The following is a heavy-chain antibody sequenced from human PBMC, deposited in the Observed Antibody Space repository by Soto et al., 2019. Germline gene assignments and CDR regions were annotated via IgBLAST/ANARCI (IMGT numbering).Heavy chain of an antibody. D-gene: IGHD2-15*01. Sequence: EVQLLESGGGLVQPGGSLRLSCAASGFTFSNYAMTWVRQAPGKGLEWVSAISGSGDTTYYAGSVKGRFTISRDNSKNTLYLQMSSLRAEDTAVYYCAKDRDDIGMVDAFKMWCQGTMVTVSS. V-gene: IGHV3-23*01. CDR2: ISGSGDTT. J-gene: IGHJ3*02. CDR1: GFTFSNYA. CDR3: AKDRDDIGMVDAFKM.